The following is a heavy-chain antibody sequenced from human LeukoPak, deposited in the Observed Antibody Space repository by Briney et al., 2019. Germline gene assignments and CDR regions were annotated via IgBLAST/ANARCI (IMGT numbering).Heavy chain of an antibody. Sequence: SETLSLTCAVSGYSISSGYYWGWIRPPPGKGLEWIGSIYPSGSTYYNPSLKSRVTISVDTSKNQFSLKLSSVTAADTAVYYCARAATVTGTTNVDYWGQGTLVTVSS. D-gene: IGHD1-20*01. CDR3: ARAATVTGTTNVDY. CDR2: IYPSGST. V-gene: IGHV4-38-2*01. CDR1: GYSISSGYY. J-gene: IGHJ4*02.